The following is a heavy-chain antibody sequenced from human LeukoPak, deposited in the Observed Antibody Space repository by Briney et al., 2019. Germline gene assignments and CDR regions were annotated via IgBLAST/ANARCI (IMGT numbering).Heavy chain of an antibody. Sequence: GGSLRLSCAASGFTFSSYSMNWVRQAPGKGLEWVSSISSSSSYIYYADSVKGRFTISRDNAKNSLYLQMNSLRAEDTAVYYCARLIDTVVVTAIRDFDYWGQGTLVTVSS. CDR2: ISSSSSYI. J-gene: IGHJ4*02. CDR1: GFTFSSYS. CDR3: ARLIDTVVVTAIRDFDY. D-gene: IGHD2-21*02. V-gene: IGHV3-21*01.